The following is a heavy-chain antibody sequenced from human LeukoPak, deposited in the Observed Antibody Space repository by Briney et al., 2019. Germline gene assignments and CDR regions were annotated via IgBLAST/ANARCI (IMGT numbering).Heavy chain of an antibody. D-gene: IGHD3-10*01. V-gene: IGHV1-69*13. Sequence: GASVKVSCKASGGTSSSYAISWVRQAPGQGLEWMGGIIPIFDTVNYAQKFQGRVTITADESTTTAYMDLSSLRSDDTAVYYCARDYYGSGSYPAFDPWGQGTLVTVSS. CDR2: IIPIFDTV. CDR1: GGTSSSYA. CDR3: ARDYYGSGSYPAFDP. J-gene: IGHJ5*02.